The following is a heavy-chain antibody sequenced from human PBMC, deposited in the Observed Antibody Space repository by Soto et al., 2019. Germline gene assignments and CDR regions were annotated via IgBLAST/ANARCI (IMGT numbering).Heavy chain of an antibody. CDR1: GFTFSSYA. J-gene: IGHJ4*02. D-gene: IGHD2-15*01. CDR2: ISGSGGST. V-gene: IGHV3-23*01. CDR3: APQITGRVVAATPTFDY. Sequence: PGGPLRLSCAASGFTFSSYAMSWVRQAPGKGLEWVSAISGSGGSTYYADSVKGRFTISRDNSKNTLYLQMNSLRAEDTAVYYCAPQITGRVVAATPTFDYWGQGTMVTVYS.